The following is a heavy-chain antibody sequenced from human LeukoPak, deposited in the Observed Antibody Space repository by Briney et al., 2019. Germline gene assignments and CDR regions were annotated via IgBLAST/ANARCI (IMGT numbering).Heavy chain of an antibody. Sequence: PSETLSLTCTVSGVSISSYYWSWIRQPPGKGLEWIGYIYYSGSTNYDPSLKSRVTISVDTSKNQFSLKLSSVTAADTAVYYCARQSSSWYPTPNDNWFDPWGQGTLVTVSS. J-gene: IGHJ5*02. V-gene: IGHV4-59*08. CDR3: ARQSSSWYPTPNDNWFDP. CDR1: GVSISSYY. D-gene: IGHD6-13*01. CDR2: IYYSGST.